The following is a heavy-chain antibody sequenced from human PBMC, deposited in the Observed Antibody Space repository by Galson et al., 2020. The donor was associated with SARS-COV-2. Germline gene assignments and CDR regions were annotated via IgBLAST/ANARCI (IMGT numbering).Heavy chain of an antibody. CDR2: IKTIREGGTT. CDR3: TTENLLGGGDY. Sequence: GGSLRLSCAASGFTFTNAWMTWVRQAPGKGLEWVGHIKTIREGGTTVYGAPVKGRFTISRDDAKDTVFLQMNSLKTDDTAVYYCTTENLLGGGDYWGQGALVTVSS. J-gene: IGHJ4*02. V-gene: IGHV3-15*01. D-gene: IGHD2-15*01. CDR1: GFTFTNAW.